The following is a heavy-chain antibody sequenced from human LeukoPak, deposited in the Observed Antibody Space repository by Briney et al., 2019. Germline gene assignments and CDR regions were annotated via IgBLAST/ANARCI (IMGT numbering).Heavy chain of an antibody. CDR1: GGSISSISYY. V-gene: IGHV4-39*01. D-gene: IGHD1-26*01. J-gene: IGHJ4*02. CDR3: ARQGVVGATGFDY. Sequence: PSETLSLTCSVSGGSISSISYYWGWIRQPPGKGLEWIGNIYSSGSTYNNPSLKSRVIISVDTSKNQFSLKLTSVTAADTAVHYCARQGVVGATGFDYWGQGTLVTVSS. CDR2: IYSSGST.